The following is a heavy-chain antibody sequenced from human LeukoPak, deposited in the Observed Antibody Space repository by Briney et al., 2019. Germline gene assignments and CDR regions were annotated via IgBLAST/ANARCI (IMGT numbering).Heavy chain of an antibody. J-gene: IGHJ4*02. CDR2: IYYSGST. V-gene: IGHV4-59*01. D-gene: IGHD6-13*01. Sequence: PSETLSLTCTVSGGSISSYFWSWLRQPPGKGLEWIGYIYYSGSTNYNPSLKSRVTISVDTSKNQFSLKLSSVTAADTAVYYCARVLGSWYGGFDYWGQGTLVTVSS. CDR1: GGSISSYF. CDR3: ARVLGSWYGGFDY.